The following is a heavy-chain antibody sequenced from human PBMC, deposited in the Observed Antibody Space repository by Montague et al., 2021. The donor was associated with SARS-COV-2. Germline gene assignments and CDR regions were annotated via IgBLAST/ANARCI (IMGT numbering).Heavy chain of an antibody. CDR2: IDWDDDE. CDR3: ARSLLWFGELNAFDX. D-gene: IGHD3-10*01. J-gene: IGHJ3*02. Sequence: PALVKPTQTLTLTCTFSGFSLSTSGMCVSWIRQPPGKALEWLALIDWDDDEYYSTSLKTRLTISKDTSKNQVVLTMTNMDPVDTATYYCARSLLWFGELNAFDXWGQGTMVTVSS. V-gene: IGHV2-70*01. CDR1: GFSLSTSGMC.